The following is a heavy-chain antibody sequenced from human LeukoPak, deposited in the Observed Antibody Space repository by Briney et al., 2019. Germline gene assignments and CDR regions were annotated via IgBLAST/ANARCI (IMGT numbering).Heavy chain of an antibody. CDR3: ARGAGAYSHPYDY. V-gene: IGHV3-21*01. Sequence: GGSLRLSCEASGFTFTTYSMTWVRQAPGKGLEWVSIISSGSSAIFSADALKGRFTISRDDAKNLLYLDMNSLRAEDTAVYYCARGAGAYSHPYDYWGQGTLVTVSS. CDR1: GFTFTTYS. CDR2: ISSGSSAI. J-gene: IGHJ4*02. D-gene: IGHD4/OR15-4a*01.